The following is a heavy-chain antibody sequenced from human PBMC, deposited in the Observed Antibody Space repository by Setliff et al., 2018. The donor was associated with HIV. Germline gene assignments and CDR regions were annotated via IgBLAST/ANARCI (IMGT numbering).Heavy chain of an antibody. V-gene: IGHV4-34*01. CDR2: INHRGDT. D-gene: IGHD3-22*01. J-gene: IGHJ4*02. CDR1: GGSFSGYY. Sequence: SETLSLTCAVYGGSFSGYYWTWIRQPPGKGLEWIGDINHRGDTKYNPSLRSRVIISVDKSKNQFSLKLSSVTAADTAVYYCARASSGYLIVHYWGQGTLVTVSS. CDR3: ARASSGYLIVHY.